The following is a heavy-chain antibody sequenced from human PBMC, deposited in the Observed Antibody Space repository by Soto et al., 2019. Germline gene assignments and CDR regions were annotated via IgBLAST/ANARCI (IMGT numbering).Heavy chain of an antibody. CDR3: ARDQISIFGVIGSGWYFDL. CDR2: ISSSSSFI. D-gene: IGHD3-3*01. CDR1: GFTFSNSS. J-gene: IGHJ2*01. V-gene: IGHV3-21*04. Sequence: ESGGGLVKPGGSLRLSCTASGFTFSNSSMNWVRQAPGTGLEWLSSISSSSSFIYSADSVKGRFTISRDNAKNSVYLQMDSLGAEDTAIYYCARDQISIFGVIGSGWYFDLWGRGTLVTVSS.